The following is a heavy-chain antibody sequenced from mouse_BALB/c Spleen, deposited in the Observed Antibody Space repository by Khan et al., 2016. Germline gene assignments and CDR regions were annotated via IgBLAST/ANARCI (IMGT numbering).Heavy chain of an antibody. J-gene: IGHJ4*01. V-gene: IGHV1S127*01. Sequence: QVQLQQSGPELVRPGASVKMSCKASGYTFTNYCMHWVKQRPGQGLEWIGMIDPSNGKTRFNQKFKGKATLTADTSSNTAYMQLSSLTSEDSAVYDGERGAIAMDYWGQGTSVTVSS. D-gene: IGHD3-1*01. CDR2: IDPSNGKT. CDR1: GYTFTNYC. CDR3: ERGAIAMDY.